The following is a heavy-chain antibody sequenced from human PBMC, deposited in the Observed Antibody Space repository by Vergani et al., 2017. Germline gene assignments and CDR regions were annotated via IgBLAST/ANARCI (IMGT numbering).Heavy chain of an antibody. CDR1: GYTLTELS. J-gene: IGHJ3*02. D-gene: IGHD2-15*01. CDR2: FDPEDGET. CDR3: ATAAENVVVVAHEINMNAFDI. V-gene: IGHV1-24*01. Sequence: QVQLVQSGAEVKKPGASVKVSCKVSGYTLTELSMHWVRQAPGKGLEWMGDFDPEDGETIYAQKFQGRVTMTEDTSTDTAYMELSSLRSEDTAVYYCATAAENVVVVAHEINMNAFDIWGQGTMVTVSS.